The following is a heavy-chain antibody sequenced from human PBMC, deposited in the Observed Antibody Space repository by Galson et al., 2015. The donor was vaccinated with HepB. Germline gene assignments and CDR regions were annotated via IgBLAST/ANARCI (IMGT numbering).Heavy chain of an antibody. V-gene: IGHV3-48*02. CDR1: SSYS. CDR3: ARAQSYYYGSGSYFFDY. J-gene: IGHJ4*02. CDR2: ISSSSSTI. Sequence: SSYSMNWVRQAPGKGLEWVSYISSSSSTIYYADSVKGRFTISRDNAKNSLYLQMNSLRDEDTAVYYCARAQSYYYGSGSYFFDYWGQGTLVTVSS. D-gene: IGHD3-10*01.